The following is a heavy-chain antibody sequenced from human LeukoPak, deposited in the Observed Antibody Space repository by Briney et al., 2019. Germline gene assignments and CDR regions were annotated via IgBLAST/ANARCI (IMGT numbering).Heavy chain of an antibody. Sequence: SQTLSLTCTVSGGSISSGGHSWSWIRQPPGKGLEWIGYIYHSGSGSTYYNPSLKSRVTISIDKSKNQFSLKLNSVTAADTAVYYCARTYYYYYDSSGYYARRYYFDYWGQGTLVTVSS. CDR2: IYHSGSGST. J-gene: IGHJ4*02. CDR1: GGSISSGGHS. V-gene: IGHV4-30-2*01. D-gene: IGHD3-22*01. CDR3: ARTYYYYYDSSGYYARRYYFDY.